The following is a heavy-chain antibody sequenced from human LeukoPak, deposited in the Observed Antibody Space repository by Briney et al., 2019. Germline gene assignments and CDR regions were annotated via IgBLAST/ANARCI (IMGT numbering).Heavy chain of an antibody. CDR1: GFTFSIYA. J-gene: IGHJ4*02. D-gene: IGHD7-27*01. CDR2: ISGSGGST. CDR3: AKGWGSYYFDY. Sequence: GGSLRLSCAASGFTFSIYAMRWVRQAPGKGLEWVSAISGSGGSTYYADSVKGRFTISRDNSKNTLYLQMNSLRAEDTAVYYCAKGWGSYYFDYWGQGTLVTVSS. V-gene: IGHV3-23*01.